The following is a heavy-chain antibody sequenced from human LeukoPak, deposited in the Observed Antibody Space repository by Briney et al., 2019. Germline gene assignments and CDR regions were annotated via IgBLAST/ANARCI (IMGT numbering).Heavy chain of an antibody. CDR2: ISSSSLYI. V-gene: IGHV3-21*01. CDR1: GFTVSSNY. D-gene: IGHD6-13*01. Sequence: GGSLRLSCAASGFTVSSNYMNWVRQAPGEGLEWVSSISSSSLYIYYADSVKGRFTISRDNAKNSLYLQMNSLRPEDMAVYYCVRNGYSSSWYGAWFDPWGQGTLVTVSS. CDR3: VRNGYSSSWYGAWFDP. J-gene: IGHJ5*02.